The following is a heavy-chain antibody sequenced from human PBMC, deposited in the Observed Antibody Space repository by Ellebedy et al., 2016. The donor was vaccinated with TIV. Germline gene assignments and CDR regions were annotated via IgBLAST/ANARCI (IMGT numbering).Heavy chain of an antibody. Sequence: GESLKISCKASGYSFSTYWITWVRQMPGKGLEWMGKIDPTDFYTNYSPSFQGLVTISADESASTAYLQWPSLKASDSATYYCSRHRGYGMDVWGQGTTVTVSS. D-gene: IGHD3-10*01. J-gene: IGHJ6*02. CDR1: GYSFSTYW. CDR3: SRHRGYGMDV. CDR2: IDPTDFYT. V-gene: IGHV5-10-1*01.